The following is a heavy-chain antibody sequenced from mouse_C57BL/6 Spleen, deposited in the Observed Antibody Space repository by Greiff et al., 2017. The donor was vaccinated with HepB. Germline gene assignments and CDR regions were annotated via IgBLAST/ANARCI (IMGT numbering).Heavy chain of an antibody. CDR2: IYPGDGDT. CDR1: GYAFSSSW. D-gene: IGHD2-1*01. J-gene: IGHJ4*01. CDR3: ARDYGNYAYAMDY. Sequence: VQLQQSGPELVKPGASVKISCKASGYAFSSSWMNWVKQRPGKGLEWIGRIYPGDGDTNYNGKFKGTATLTADKSSSTAYMQLSSLTSEDSAVYFCARDYGNYAYAMDYWGQGTSVTVSS. V-gene: IGHV1-82*01.